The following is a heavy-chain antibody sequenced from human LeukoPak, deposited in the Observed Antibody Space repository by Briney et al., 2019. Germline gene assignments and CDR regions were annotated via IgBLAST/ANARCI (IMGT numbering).Heavy chain of an antibody. D-gene: IGHD1-26*01. J-gene: IGHJ3*02. CDR1: GFTFSSYA. V-gene: IGHV3-30-3*01. Sequence: GGSLRLSCAASGFTFSSYAMHWVRQAPGKGLEWVAVISYDGSNKYYADSVKGRFTISRDNSKNTLYLQMNSLRAEDTAVYYCARIVGATHAFDIWGQGTMVTVSS. CDR2: ISYDGSNK. CDR3: ARIVGATHAFDI.